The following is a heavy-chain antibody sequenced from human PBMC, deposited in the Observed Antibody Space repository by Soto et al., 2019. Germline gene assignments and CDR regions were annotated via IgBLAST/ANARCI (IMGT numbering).Heavy chain of an antibody. Sequence: GESLRLSCAASGLTCSSYAMHWFRQAPGKGLEWVAVISYDGSNKYYADSVKGRFTISRDNSKNTLYLQMNSLRAEDTAVYYCASDEASSSWDYWGQGTLVTVSS. V-gene: IGHV3-30-3*01. CDR2: ISYDGSNK. CDR3: ASDEASSSWDY. J-gene: IGHJ4*02. D-gene: IGHD6-13*01. CDR1: GLTCSSYA.